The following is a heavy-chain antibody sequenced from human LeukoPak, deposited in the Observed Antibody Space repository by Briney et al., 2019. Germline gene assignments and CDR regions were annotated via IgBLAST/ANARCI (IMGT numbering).Heavy chain of an antibody. CDR1: GGSISSYY. Sequence: SETLSLTCTVSGGSISSYYWSGIRQPPGKGLEWIGYIYYSGSTNYNPSLKSRVTISVDTSKNQFSLKLSSVTAADTAVYYCATLYCTNGVCYFDYWGQGTLLTVSS. V-gene: IGHV4-59*08. CDR3: ATLYCTNGVCYFDY. J-gene: IGHJ4*02. CDR2: IYYSGST. D-gene: IGHD2-8*01.